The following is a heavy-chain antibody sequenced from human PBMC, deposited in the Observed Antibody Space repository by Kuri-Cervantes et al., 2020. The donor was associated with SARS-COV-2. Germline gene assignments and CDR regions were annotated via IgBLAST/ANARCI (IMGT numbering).Heavy chain of an antibody. J-gene: IGHJ4*02. V-gene: IGHV1-69*04. CDR1: GGTFSSYA. D-gene: IGHD6-6*01. Sequence: SMKVSCKASGGTFSSYAISWVRQAPGQGLEWMGRIIPILGTANYAQKFQGRVTITADKSTSTAYMELSSLRSEDTAVYYCAREGSRSSSHPVYYWGQGTLVTVSS. CDR3: AREGSRSSSHPVYY. CDR2: IIPILGTA.